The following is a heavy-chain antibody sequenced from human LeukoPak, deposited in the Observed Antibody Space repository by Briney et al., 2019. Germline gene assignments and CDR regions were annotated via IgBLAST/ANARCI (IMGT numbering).Heavy chain of an antibody. J-gene: IGHJ4*02. CDR1: GYTFTGYY. CDR3: ARGRGIQLWYHFDY. V-gene: IGHV1-2*04. Sequence: GASVKVSCKASGYTFTGYYMHWVRQAPGQGLEWMGWINPNGGGTNYAQKFQGWVTMTRDTSISTAYMELSRLRSDDTAVYYCARGRGIQLWYHFDYWGQGTLVTVSS. D-gene: IGHD5-18*01. CDR2: INPNGGGT.